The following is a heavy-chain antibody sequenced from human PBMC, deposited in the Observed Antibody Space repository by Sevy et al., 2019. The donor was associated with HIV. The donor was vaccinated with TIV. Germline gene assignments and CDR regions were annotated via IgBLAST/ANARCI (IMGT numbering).Heavy chain of an antibody. V-gene: IGHV3-74*01. J-gene: IGHJ4*02. CDR1: GFTFSSYW. D-gene: IGHD3-10*01. CDR3: ESELLWFGELGE. Sequence: GGSLRLSCAASGFTFSSYWMHWVRQAPGKGLVWVSRINSDGSSTSYEDSVKGRFTISRDNAKNTRYLQMNSLRAEDTAVYYCESELLWFGELGEWGQGTMVTVSS. CDR2: INSDGSST.